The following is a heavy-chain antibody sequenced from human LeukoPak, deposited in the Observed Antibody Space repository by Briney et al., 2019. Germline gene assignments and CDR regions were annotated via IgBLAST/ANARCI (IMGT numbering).Heavy chain of an antibody. CDR2: MYNSGST. CDR3: ARGIESYGDYGY. Sequence: SETLSLTCTVSGGSISGSYWSRIRQPPGEGLEWIAYMYNSGSTNYNPSLKSRVTISIDTSKNQFSLKLSSLTAADTAIYYCARGIESYGDYGYWGQGILVTVSS. V-gene: IGHV4-59*01. CDR1: GGSISGSY. D-gene: IGHD4-17*01. J-gene: IGHJ4*02.